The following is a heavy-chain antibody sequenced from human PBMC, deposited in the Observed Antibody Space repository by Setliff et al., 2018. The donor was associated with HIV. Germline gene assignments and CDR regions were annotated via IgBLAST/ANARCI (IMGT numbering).Heavy chain of an antibody. CDR3: ARNSQKGIQPLLLAS. CDR1: GGSISSNNYY. V-gene: IGHV4-39*07. J-gene: IGHJ4*02. CDR2: IYYSGST. Sequence: TSETLSLTCTVSGGSISSNNYYWGWIRQPPGKGLEWIGSIYYSGSTYYNPSLKSRVTISVDTPKNEFSLKLSSMTAADTAVYYCARNSQKGIQPLLLASWGPGTLVTVSS. D-gene: IGHD1-1*01.